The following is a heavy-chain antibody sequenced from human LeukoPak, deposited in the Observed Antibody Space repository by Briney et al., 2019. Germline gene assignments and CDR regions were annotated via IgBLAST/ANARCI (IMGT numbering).Heavy chain of an antibody. CDR3: ASTTHLDY. CDR2: IRHDGSKK. J-gene: IGHJ4*02. CDR1: GFTFSSYG. D-gene: IGHD4-11*01. V-gene: IGHV3-30*02. Sequence: GGSLRLSCAASGFTFSSYGMHWVRQAPGKGLEWVAFIRHDGSKKNYADSVKGRFAISRDNSKNTVYLQMNSLRAEDTAVYYCASTTHLDYWGQGTLVTVSS.